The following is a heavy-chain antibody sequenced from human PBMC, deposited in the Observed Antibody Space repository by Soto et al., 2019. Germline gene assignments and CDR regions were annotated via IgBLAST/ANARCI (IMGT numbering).Heavy chain of an antibody. V-gene: IGHV4-30-4*01. CDR3: ATMGTPATGLYFFDY. CDR2: ISYSGST. CDR1: GGSISSGNYY. J-gene: IGHJ4*02. D-gene: IGHD2-15*01. Sequence: QVQLQESGPGLVKPSQTLSLTCTVSGGSISSGNYYWSWIRQPPGKGLEWIGFISYSGSTYYSTSLKSRVTISVDTSKSQFSLNLRFVTAADTAVYYSATMGTPATGLYFFDYWGQGSLVNVSS.